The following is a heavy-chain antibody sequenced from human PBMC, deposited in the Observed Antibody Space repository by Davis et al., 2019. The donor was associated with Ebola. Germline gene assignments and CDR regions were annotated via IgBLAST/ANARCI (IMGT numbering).Heavy chain of an antibody. CDR1: GGSISSGGYY. D-gene: IGHD4-11*01. CDR2: SYYSGST. CDR3: ARESKVNGMDV. J-gene: IGHJ6*02. V-gene: IGHV4-61*08. Sequence: PSETLSLTCTVPGGSISSGGYYWTWIRQHPGKGLEWIGYSYYSGSTNYNPSLKSRVTISVDTSKNQFSLKLSSVTAADTAVYYCARESKVNGMDVWGQGTTVTVSS.